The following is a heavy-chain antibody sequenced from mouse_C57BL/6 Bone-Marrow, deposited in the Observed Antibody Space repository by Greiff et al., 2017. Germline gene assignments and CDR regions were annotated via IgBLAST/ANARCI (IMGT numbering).Heavy chain of an antibody. CDR2: IDPSDSYT. Sequence: QVQLQQPGAELVMPGTSVKLSCKASGYTFTSYWMHWVKQRPGQGLEWIGVIDPSDSYTNYNQKFKGKATLTVDTSSSTAYMQLSSLTSEDSAVYYCARWPLNTVVATGDWGQGTTLTVSS. CDR1: GYTFTSYW. D-gene: IGHD1-1*01. CDR3: ARWPLNTVVATGD. V-gene: IGHV1-59*01. J-gene: IGHJ2*01.